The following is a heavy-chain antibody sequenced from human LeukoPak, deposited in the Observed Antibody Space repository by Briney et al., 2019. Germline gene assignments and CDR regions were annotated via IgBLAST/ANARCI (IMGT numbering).Heavy chain of an antibody. D-gene: IGHD3-22*01. CDR2: ISYDGSNK. J-gene: IGHJ4*02. CDR1: GFTFSTYY. Sequence: QAGGSLRLSCAGSGFTFSTYYMAWVRQAPGKGLEWVAVISYDGSNKYYADSVKGRFTISRDNSKNTLYLQMNSLRAEDTAVYYCARVPPYYYDSSGYPYFDYWGQGTLVTVSS. V-gene: IGHV3-30-3*01. CDR3: ARVPPYYYDSSGYPYFDY.